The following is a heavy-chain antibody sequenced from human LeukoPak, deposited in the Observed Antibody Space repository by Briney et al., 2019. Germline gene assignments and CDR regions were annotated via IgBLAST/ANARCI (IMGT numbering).Heavy chain of an antibody. Sequence: SETLSLTCTVSGGSISSSTCYWGWIRQPPGKALEWIGSISYSESTYYSPSLKSRVTISLHTSKNHFSLKLNSVTAADTAVYYCARHVGTALYGQYYFDYWGQGTLVTVP. V-gene: IGHV4-39*01. CDR1: GGSISSSTCY. J-gene: IGHJ4*02. CDR3: ARHVGTALYGQYYFDY. CDR2: ISYSEST. D-gene: IGHD4-17*01.